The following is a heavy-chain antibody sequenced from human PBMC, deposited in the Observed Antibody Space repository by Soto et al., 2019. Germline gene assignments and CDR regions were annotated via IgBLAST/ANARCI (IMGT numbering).Heavy chain of an antibody. V-gene: IGHV1-69*01. J-gene: IGHJ5*02. Sequence: QVQLVQSGAEVKKPGSSVKVSCKASGGTFSSYAISWVRQAPGQGLEWMGGIIPIFGTANYAQKFQGRVTITADESTRTAYLELSSLRSEDTAVYYCAREYAYSSSWSHRFDPWGQGTLVTVSS. D-gene: IGHD6-13*01. CDR2: IIPIFGTA. CDR1: GGTFSSYA. CDR3: AREYAYSSSWSHRFDP.